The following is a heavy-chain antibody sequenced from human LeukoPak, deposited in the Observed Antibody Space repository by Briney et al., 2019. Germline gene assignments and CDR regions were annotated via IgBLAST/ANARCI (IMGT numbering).Heavy chain of an antibody. D-gene: IGHD6-13*01. CDR2: ISGSGGST. J-gene: IGHJ4*02. CDR3: AKDPDFDSSSWYRPYYFDY. Sequence: GGTLRLSCAASGFTFSSYGMSWVRQAPGKGLEWVSAISGSGGSTYYADSVKGRFTISRDNSKNRLYLQMNSLRAEDTAVYYCAKDPDFDSSSWYRPYYFDYWGQGTLVTVSS. V-gene: IGHV3-23*01. CDR1: GFTFSSYG.